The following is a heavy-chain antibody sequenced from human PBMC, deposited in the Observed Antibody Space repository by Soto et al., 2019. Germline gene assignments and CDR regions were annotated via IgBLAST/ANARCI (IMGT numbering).Heavy chain of an antibody. V-gene: IGHV1-18*01. CDR2: ISAYNGNT. Sequence: QVQLVQSGAEVKKPGASVKVSCKASGYTFTSYGISWVRQAPGQGLEWMGWISAYNGNTNYAQKLQGRVTMTTDTTTSTAYMKLRSLRSDDTAVYYCARMVYADYMRYYYYYGMDVWGQGTTVTVSS. CDR3: ARMVYADYMRYYYYYGMDV. D-gene: IGHD4-17*01. CDR1: GYTFTSYG. J-gene: IGHJ6*02.